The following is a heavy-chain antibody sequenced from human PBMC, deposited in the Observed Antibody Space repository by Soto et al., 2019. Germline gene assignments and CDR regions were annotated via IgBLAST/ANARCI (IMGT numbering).Heavy chain of an antibody. J-gene: IGHJ2*01. CDR1: GGSISSGGYY. V-gene: IGHV4-31*03. CDR3: ARGGRLGSAVDWYFDL. Sequence: QVQLQESGPGLVKPSQTLSLTCTVSGGSISSGGYYWNWIRQHPGKGLEWIGYIYYSGNTYYNPSLKSRVNISVDTSKNQFSLKLSSVTAADTAVHYCARGGRLGSAVDWYFDLWGRGTLVTVSS. CDR2: IYYSGNT. D-gene: IGHD6-19*01.